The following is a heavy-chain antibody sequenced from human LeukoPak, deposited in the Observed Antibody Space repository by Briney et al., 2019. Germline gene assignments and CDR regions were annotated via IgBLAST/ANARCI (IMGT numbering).Heavy chain of an antibody. J-gene: IGHJ4*02. V-gene: IGHV1-2*02. D-gene: IGHD1-1*01. Sequence: ASVKVSCKASGYTFTGYYMHWVRQAPGQGLEWMGWINPNSGGTDYAQKSQGRVTMTRDTSISTAYMELSSLRSDDTALYYCARGERAYMKGYWGQGTQVTVSS. CDR2: INPNSGGT. CDR3: ARGERAYMKGY. CDR1: GYTFTGYY.